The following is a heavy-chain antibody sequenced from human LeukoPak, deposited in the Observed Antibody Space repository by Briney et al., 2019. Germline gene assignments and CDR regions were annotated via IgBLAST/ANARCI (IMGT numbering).Heavy chain of an antibody. D-gene: IGHD4-23*01. CDR1: GGSISSSSYY. J-gene: IGHJ4*02. CDR2: IYYSGST. CDR3: ARDWGRTTVATPGYFDY. V-gene: IGHV4-39*07. Sequence: SETLSLTCTVSGGSISSSSYYWGWIRQPPGKGLEWIGSIYYSGSTYYNPSLKSRVTISVDTSKNQFSLKLSSVTAADTAVYYCARDWGRTTVATPGYFDYWGQGTLVTVSS.